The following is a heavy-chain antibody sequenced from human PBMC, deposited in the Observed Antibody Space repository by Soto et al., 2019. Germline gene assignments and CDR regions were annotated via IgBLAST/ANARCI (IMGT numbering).Heavy chain of an antibody. J-gene: IGHJ6*02. CDR1: GVFTSSSGYF. D-gene: IGHD6-13*01. Sequence: PETFSLTCTVSGVFTSSSGYFLSCIRHHPGKGLEWIGSIYYSGSTYYNPSLKSRVTISVDTSKNQFSLKLSSVTAADTAVYYCATIATAGEWYYYYYGMDVWGQGTTVT. V-gene: IGHV4-39*01. CDR3: ATIATAGEWYYYYYGMDV. CDR2: IYYSGST.